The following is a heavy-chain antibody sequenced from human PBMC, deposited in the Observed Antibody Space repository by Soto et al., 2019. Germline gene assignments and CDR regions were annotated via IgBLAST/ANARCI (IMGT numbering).Heavy chain of an antibody. CDR3: ARDGGRHSGGIDY. J-gene: IGHJ4*02. CDR1: GGTFSSYS. CDR2: IIPIFGTA. V-gene: IGHV1-69*01. D-gene: IGHD1-26*01. Sequence: QVQLVQSGAEVKKTGSSVKVSCKASGGTFSSYSINWVRQAPGQGLEWMGEIIPIFGTANYAQKFQGRVTITADESTSTASLELSSLRSEDTAVYYCARDGGRHSGGIDYWGQGTLVTVSS.